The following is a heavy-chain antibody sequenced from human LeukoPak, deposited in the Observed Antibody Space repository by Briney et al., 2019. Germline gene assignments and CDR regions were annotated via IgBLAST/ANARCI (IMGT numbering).Heavy chain of an antibody. CDR3: ARDLFGGIAAAGTEY. V-gene: IGHV3-53*01. D-gene: IGHD6-13*01. CDR1: GFTVSSNY. CDR2: IYSGGST. Sequence: AGGSLRLSCAASGFTVSSNYMSWVRQAPGKGLEWVSAIYSGGSTYYADSVKGRFTISRDNSKNTLYLQMNSLRAEDTAVYYCARDLFGGIAAAGTEYWGQGTLVTVSS. J-gene: IGHJ4*02.